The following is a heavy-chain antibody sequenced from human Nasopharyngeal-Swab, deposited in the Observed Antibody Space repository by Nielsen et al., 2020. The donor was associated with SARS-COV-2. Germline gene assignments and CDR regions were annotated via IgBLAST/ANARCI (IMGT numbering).Heavy chain of an antibody. D-gene: IGHD6-13*01. Sequence: RQAPGKGLEWIGEINHSGSTNYNPSLKSRVTISVDMSKNQFSLKLSSVTAADTAVYYCASVGSSSWYQLWFDPWGQGTLVTVSS. CDR3: ASVGSSSWYQLWFDP. CDR2: INHSGST. J-gene: IGHJ5*02. V-gene: IGHV4-34*01.